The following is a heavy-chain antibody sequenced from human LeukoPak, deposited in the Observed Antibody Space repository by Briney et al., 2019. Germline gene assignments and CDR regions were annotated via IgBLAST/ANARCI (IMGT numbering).Heavy chain of an antibody. D-gene: IGHD2-21*01. V-gene: IGHV3-30-3*01. CDR3: ARKELWSYYFDY. CDR2: ISYDGSNK. CDR1: GFTFSGFW. Sequence: GGSLRLSCAVSGFTFSGFWMSWSRQAPGKGLEWVAVISYDGSNKYYADSVKGRFTISRDNSKNTLYLQMNSLRAEDTAVYYCARKELWSYYFDYWGQGTLVTVSS. J-gene: IGHJ4*02.